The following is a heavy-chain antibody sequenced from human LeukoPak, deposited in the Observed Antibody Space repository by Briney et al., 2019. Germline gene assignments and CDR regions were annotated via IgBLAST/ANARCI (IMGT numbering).Heavy chain of an antibody. Sequence: SETLSLTCTVSGGSISSGKYCWGWIRQPPGKDLEWIGSIYYSGSTYYNPSLRSRVTISLDTSKKQFSLKLSAVTAADTAVFYCVRDKSFEVVNYFDYWGQGMLVTVSS. CDR1: GGSISSGKYC. D-gene: IGHD2-15*01. CDR2: IYYSGST. V-gene: IGHV4-39*07. CDR3: VRDKSFEVVNYFDY. J-gene: IGHJ4*02.